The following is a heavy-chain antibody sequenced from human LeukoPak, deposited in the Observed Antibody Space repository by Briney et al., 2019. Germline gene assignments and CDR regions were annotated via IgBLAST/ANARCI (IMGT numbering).Heavy chain of an antibody. D-gene: IGHD3-22*01. Sequence: SQTLSLTCAISGDSVSSNSAAWNWIRQSPSRGLEWLGRTYYRSKWYNDYAVSVKSRITINPDTSKNQFSLQLNSVTPEDTAVYYCARYYYDSSGYDGFSAFDIWGQGTMVTVSS. J-gene: IGHJ3*02. CDR2: TYYRSKWYN. CDR1: GDSVSSNSAA. V-gene: IGHV6-1*01. CDR3: ARYYYDSSGYDGFSAFDI.